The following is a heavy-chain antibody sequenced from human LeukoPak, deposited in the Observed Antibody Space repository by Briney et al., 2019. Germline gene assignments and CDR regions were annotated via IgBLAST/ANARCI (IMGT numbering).Heavy chain of an antibody. Sequence: PGGSLRLSCVASGFTLSSYGMSWVRQAPGKGLEWVSGIGGGGGRTDYADSVKGRFTISRDNSKDTLSLEMNNLRPEDTAVYYCARDLNLGTSDSYWGQGTLVTVSS. V-gene: IGHV3-23*01. D-gene: IGHD3/OR15-3a*01. CDR2: IGGGGGRT. CDR3: ARDLNLGTSDSY. CDR1: GFTLSSYG. J-gene: IGHJ4*02.